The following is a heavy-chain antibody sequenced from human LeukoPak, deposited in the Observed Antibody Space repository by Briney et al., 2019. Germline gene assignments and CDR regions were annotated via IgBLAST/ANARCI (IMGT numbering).Heavy chain of an antibody. Sequence: GGSLRLSGAASGFTFSTYEMNWVRQAPGKGLEWLSYISGSGSTIYYADSVKGRFTISRDNAKNSLYLQMNSLRAEDTAVYYCARGFLVRSWVHEPIWGQGTMVTVSS. CDR3: ARGFLVRSWVHEPI. J-gene: IGHJ3*02. D-gene: IGHD6-13*01. V-gene: IGHV3-48*03. CDR2: ISGSGSTI. CDR1: GFTFSTYE.